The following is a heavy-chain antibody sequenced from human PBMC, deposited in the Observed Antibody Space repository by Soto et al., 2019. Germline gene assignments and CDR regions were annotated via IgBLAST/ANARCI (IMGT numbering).Heavy chain of an antibody. CDR2: INHSGST. J-gene: IGHJ6*02. CDR1: GGSFSGYY. V-gene: IGHV4-34*01. CDR3: ARLGYGSGSYYPYYYYGMDV. Sequence: SSETLSLTCAVYGGSFSGYYWSWIRQPPGKGLEWIGEINHSGSTNYNPSLKSRVTISVDTSKNQFSLKLSSVTAADTAVYYCARLGYGSGSYYPYYYYGMDVWGQGTTVTVSS. D-gene: IGHD3-10*01.